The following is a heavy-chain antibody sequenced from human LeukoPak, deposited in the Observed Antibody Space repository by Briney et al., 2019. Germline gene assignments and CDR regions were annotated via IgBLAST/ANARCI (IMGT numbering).Heavy chain of an antibody. Sequence: ASVTVSCKSSGYAFTMYGINWVRQAPGQGLEWMGWISPYSGQTNYAQNFQGRLTMTTDTSTSTAYMELRSLRSDDTAIYYCVRERYCSGGSCPNFDFWGQGTLITVSS. CDR1: GYAFTMYG. CDR2: ISPYSGQT. J-gene: IGHJ4*02. D-gene: IGHD2-15*01. CDR3: VRERYCSGGSCPNFDF. V-gene: IGHV1-18*01.